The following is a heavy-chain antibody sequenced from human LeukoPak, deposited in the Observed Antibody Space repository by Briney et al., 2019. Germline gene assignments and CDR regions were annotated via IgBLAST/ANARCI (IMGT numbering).Heavy chain of an antibody. CDR3: ARVRRWLQNPWVIYYFDY. Sequence: GGSLTLSCAASGFTFSSYWISWVRQAPGKGLEWVANIKQDRSEKYYVDSVKGRFTISRDNAKNSLYLQMNSLRAEDTAVYYCARVRRWLQNPWVIYYFDYWGQGTLVTVSS. V-gene: IGHV3-7*01. CDR2: IKQDRSEK. CDR1: GFTFSSYW. D-gene: IGHD5-24*01. J-gene: IGHJ4*02.